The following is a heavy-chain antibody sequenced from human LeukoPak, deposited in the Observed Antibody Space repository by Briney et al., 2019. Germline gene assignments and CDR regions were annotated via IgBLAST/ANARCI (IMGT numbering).Heavy chain of an antibody. CDR2: ISSSSSYI. V-gene: IGHV3-21*01. J-gene: IGHJ5*02. Sequence: GGSLRLSCAASGFTFSSYSMNWVRQAPGRGLEWVSSISSSSSYIYYADSVKGRFTISRDNAKNSLYLQMNSLRAEDTAVYYCARTEGFNWFDPWGQGTLVTVSS. CDR3: ARTEGFNWFDP. CDR1: GFTFSSYS.